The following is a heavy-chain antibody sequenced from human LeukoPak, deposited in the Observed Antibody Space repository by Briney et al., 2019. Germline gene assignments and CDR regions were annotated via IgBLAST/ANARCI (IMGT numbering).Heavy chain of an antibody. J-gene: IGHJ3*02. Sequence: ASVKVSCKASGYTFTSYDINWVRQATGQGLEWMGWINPNSGGTNYAQKFQGRVTMTRYTSISTAYMELSRLRSDDTAVYYCARAFRAFDIWGQGTMVTVSS. CDR3: ARAFRAFDI. CDR2: INPNSGGT. V-gene: IGHV1-2*02. CDR1: GYTFTSYD.